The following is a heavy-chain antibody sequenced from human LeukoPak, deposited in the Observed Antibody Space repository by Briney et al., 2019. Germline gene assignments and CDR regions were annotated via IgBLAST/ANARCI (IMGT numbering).Heavy chain of an antibody. D-gene: IGHD6-19*01. J-gene: IGHJ4*02. V-gene: IGHV4-31*03. CDR2: IYYSGST. CDR1: GGSISSGGYY. Sequence: SETLSLTCTVSGGSISSGGYYWSWIRQHPVKGLEWIGYIYYSGSTYYNPSLKSRVTISVDTSKNQFSLKLSSVTAADTAVYYCARIEYSSGWYYFDYWGQGTLVTVSS. CDR3: ARIEYSSGWYYFDY.